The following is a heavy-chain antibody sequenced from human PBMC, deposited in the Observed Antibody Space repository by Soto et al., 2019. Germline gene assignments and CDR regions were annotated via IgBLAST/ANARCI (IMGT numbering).Heavy chain of an antibody. D-gene: IGHD3-10*01. Sequence: GGSLRLSCAASGFTFSSYGMHWVRQAPGKGLEWVAVISYDGSNKYYADSVKGRFTISRDNSKNTLYLQMNSLRAEDTAVYYCAKEEEEEHYGSGSYYLNWGQGTLVTVSS. CDR3: AKEEEEEHYGSGSYYLN. CDR1: GFTFSSYG. V-gene: IGHV3-30*18. J-gene: IGHJ4*02. CDR2: ISYDGSNK.